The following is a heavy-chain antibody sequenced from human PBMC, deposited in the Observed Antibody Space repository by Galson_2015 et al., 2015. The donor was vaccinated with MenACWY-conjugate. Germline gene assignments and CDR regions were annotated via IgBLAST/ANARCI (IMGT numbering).Heavy chain of an antibody. V-gene: IGHV3-15*01. J-gene: IGHJ6*03. CDR1: GLTFSNAY. CDR2: IKSKSDGGKV. D-gene: IGHD2-21*01. CDR3: TTHKPDSWGGLLFHFYMDV. Sequence: SLRLSCAAPGLTFSNAYMSWVRQAPGKGLEWVGRIKSKSDGGKVDYAAPVKGRFTISRDDSKNTLYLQMNSLKIEDTAVYYCTTHKPDSWGGLLFHFYMDVWGKGTTVTVSS.